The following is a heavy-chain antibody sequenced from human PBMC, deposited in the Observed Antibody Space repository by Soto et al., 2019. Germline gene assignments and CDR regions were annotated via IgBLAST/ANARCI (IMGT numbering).Heavy chain of an antibody. Sequence: QLQLQESGPGLVKPSETLSLTCTVSGGSISSSSYYWGWIRQPPGKGLEWIGSIYYSGSTYYNPSLKTRVTISVDTSKNQFPLKLSSVTAADTAVYYCASLQQRDAPVDYWGQGTLVTVSS. CDR3: ASLQQRDAPVDY. V-gene: IGHV4-39*01. D-gene: IGHD6-13*01. J-gene: IGHJ4*02. CDR1: GGSISSSSYY. CDR2: IYYSGST.